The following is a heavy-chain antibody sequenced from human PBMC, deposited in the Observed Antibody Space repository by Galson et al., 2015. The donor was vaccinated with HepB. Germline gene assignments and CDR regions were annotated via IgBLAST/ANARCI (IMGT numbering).Heavy chain of an antibody. CDR2: ISYDGSNK. D-gene: IGHD4-23*01. Sequence: SLRLSCAAPGFTFSSYGMHWVRQAPGKGLEWVAVISYDGSNKYYADSVKGRFTTSRDNSKNTLYLQMNSLRAEDTAVYYCAKYLRWYGIYYYYGMDVWGQGTTVTVSS. CDR3: AKYLRWYGIYYYYGMDV. CDR1: GFTFSSYG. J-gene: IGHJ6*02. V-gene: IGHV3-30*18.